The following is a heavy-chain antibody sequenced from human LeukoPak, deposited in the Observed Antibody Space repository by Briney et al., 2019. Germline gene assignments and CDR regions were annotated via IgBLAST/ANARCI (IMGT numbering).Heavy chain of an antibody. Sequence: SETLSLTCTVSGGSISSYYWSWIRQPPGKGLEWIGYIYYSGSTNYNPSLKSRVTISVDTSKNQFSLKLSSVTAADTAVYYCARHYYDSSGYLDYWGQGTLVTVPS. CDR1: GGSISSYY. V-gene: IGHV4-59*08. D-gene: IGHD3-22*01. CDR2: IYYSGST. CDR3: ARHYYDSSGYLDY. J-gene: IGHJ4*02.